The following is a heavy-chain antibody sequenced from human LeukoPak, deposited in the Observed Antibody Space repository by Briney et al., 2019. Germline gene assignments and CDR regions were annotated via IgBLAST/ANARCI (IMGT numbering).Heavy chain of an antibody. CDR2: ISGSGGST. V-gene: IGHV3-23*01. CDR1: GFTFSSYA. Sequence: HPGGSLRLSCAASGFTFSSYAMSWVRQAPGKGLEWVSAISGSGGSTYYADSVKGRFTISRDNSKNTLYLQMNSLRAEDTAVYYCAKVNLGYYDFWSGYYAFDYWGQGTLVTVSS. CDR3: AKVNLGYYDFWSGYYAFDY. D-gene: IGHD3-3*01. J-gene: IGHJ4*02.